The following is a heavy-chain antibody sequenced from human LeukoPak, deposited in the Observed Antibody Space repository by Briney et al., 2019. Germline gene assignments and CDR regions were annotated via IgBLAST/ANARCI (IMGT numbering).Heavy chain of an antibody. CDR1: GFTFSSYG. CDR2: IQYDGSNI. J-gene: IGHJ4*02. D-gene: IGHD1-26*01. Sequence: GGSLRLSCAASGFTFSSYGMHWVRQAPGKGLEWVTFIQYDGSNIYYADSVKGRFTISRDNSKNTLYLQMNSLRAEDTAVYYCAKDRSPYSGSIFDYWGQGTLVTVSS. CDR3: AKDRSPYSGSIFDY. V-gene: IGHV3-30*02.